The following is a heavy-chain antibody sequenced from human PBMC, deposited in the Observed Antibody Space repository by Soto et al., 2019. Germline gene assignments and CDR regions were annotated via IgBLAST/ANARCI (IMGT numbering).Heavy chain of an antibody. CDR1: GFTFNTYA. D-gene: IGHD2-2*01. CDR2: ISASGGRT. Sequence: LRLSCSASGFTFNTYAMSWVRQAPGRRLEWVSTISASGGRTYYADSVKGRFTVSRDNSQNTLRLDMDSLRAEDTALYYCAKDHLPVRDYYYGVDVWGQGTRVTVSS. J-gene: IGHJ6*02. CDR3: AKDHLPVRDYYYGVDV. V-gene: IGHV3-23*01.